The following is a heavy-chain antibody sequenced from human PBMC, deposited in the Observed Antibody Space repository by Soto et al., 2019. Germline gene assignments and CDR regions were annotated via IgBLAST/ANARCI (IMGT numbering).Heavy chain of an antibody. Sequence: GGSLRLSCAASGFTFSSYSMNWVRQAPGKGLEWVSYISSSSSTIYYADSVKGRFTISRDNAKNSLYLQMNSLRDGDTAVYYCARDPTRITIFGVVIPQGYYYYGMDVWGQGTTVTVSS. J-gene: IGHJ6*02. CDR2: ISSSSSTI. V-gene: IGHV3-48*02. CDR1: GFTFSSYS. D-gene: IGHD3-3*01. CDR3: ARDPTRITIFGVVIPQGYYYYGMDV.